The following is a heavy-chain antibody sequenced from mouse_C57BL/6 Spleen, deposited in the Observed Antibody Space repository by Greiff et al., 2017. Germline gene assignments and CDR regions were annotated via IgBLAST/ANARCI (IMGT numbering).Heavy chain of an antibody. J-gene: IGHJ4*01. D-gene: IGHD2-1*01. V-gene: IGHV1-64*01. CDR1: GYTFTSYW. CDR2: IHPNSGST. CDR3: ARGNYVRMDY. Sequence: QVQLQQPGAELVKPGASVKLSCKASGYTFTSYWMHWVKQRPGQGLEWIGMIHPNSGSTNYNEKFKSKATLTVYKSSSTAYMQISSLTSEDSAVYYCARGNYVRMDYWGQGTSVTGSS.